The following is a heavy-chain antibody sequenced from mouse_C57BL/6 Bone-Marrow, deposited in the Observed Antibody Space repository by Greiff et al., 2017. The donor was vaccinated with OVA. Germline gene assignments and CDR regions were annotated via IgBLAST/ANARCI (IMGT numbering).Heavy chain of an antibody. V-gene: IGHV1-7*01. CDR1: GYTFTSYW. CDR3: ARTVVAYYGDY. Sequence: QVQLQQSGADLAKPGASVKLSCKASGYTFTSYWMHWVHQRPGPGLEWIGSITPSSGYTKYNQKFKDTATLTADQSSSTAYMQLRSLTYEDSAVYYCARTVVAYYGDYWGQGTTLTVSS. D-gene: IGHD1-1*01. CDR2: ITPSSGYT. J-gene: IGHJ2*01.